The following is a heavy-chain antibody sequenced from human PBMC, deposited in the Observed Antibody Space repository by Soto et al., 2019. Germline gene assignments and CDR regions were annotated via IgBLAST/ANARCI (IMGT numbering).Heavy chain of an antibody. V-gene: IGHV1-2*02. D-gene: IGHD6-6*01. CDR1: GYTFTGYY. J-gene: IGHJ5*02. CDR2: INPNSGGT. Sequence: ASVKVSCKASGYTFTGYYMHWVRQAPGQGLEWMGWINPNSGGTNYAQKFQGRVTMTRDTSISTAYMELSRLRSDDTAVYYCARAQYSSPTWWFDPWGQGTLVTVSS. CDR3: ARAQYSSPTWWFDP.